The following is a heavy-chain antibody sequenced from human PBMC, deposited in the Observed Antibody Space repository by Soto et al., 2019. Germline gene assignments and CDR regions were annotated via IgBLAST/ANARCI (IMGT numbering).Heavy chain of an antibody. CDR1: GYTFTSYY. D-gene: IGHD3-22*01. CDR3: ARDRKTYYYDSSQNVYFDY. CDR2: INPSGGST. V-gene: IGHV1-46*01. J-gene: IGHJ4*02. Sequence: GASVKVSCKASGYTFTSYYMHWVRQAPGQGLEWMGIINPSGGSTSYAQKFQGRVTMTRDTSTSTVYMELSSLRSEDTAVYYCARDRKTYYYDSSQNVYFDYWGQGTLVTVSS.